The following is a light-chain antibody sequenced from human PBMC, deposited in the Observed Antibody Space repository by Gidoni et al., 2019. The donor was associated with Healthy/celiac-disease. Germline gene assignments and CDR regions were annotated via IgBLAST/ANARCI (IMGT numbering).Light chain of an antibody. J-gene: IGLJ2*01. CDR1: ALPKQY. CDR2: KDS. V-gene: IGLV3-25*03. Sequence: SYDLPQPPSVSVSPGQPARITCSGDALPKQYSYWYQQKPGQAPVLVIYKDSERPSGIPERVSGSSSGTTVTLTISGVQAEDEADDYCQSADSSGTYHVVFGGGTKLTVL. CDR3: QSADSSGTYHVV.